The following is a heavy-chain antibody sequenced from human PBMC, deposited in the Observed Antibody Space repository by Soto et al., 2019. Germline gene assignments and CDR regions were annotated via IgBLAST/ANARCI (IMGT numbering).Heavy chain of an antibody. J-gene: IGHJ4*02. Sequence: SETLSLTCAVSGDSVSNDNYYWSWIRQPPGKGLEWFGYIYYSGTTNYNSYLKSRLSLSVDMSKNQFSLKLASVTAADTAVYFCARSQRGRTAFTFDYWGQGALVTVS. CDR1: GDSVSNDNYY. CDR2: IYYSGTT. CDR3: ARSQRGRTAFTFDY. V-gene: IGHV4-61*01. D-gene: IGHD3-16*01.